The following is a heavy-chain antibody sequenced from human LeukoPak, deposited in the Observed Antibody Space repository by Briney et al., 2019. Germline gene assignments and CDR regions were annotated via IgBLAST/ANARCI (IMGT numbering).Heavy chain of an antibody. CDR3: AKCGSSWYYFDY. CDR2: ISGSGGST. CDR1: GFTFSSYA. Sequence: GGSLRLSCAASGFTFSSYAMSWVRQAPGKGLEWVSAISGSGGSTYYADSVKGRFTISRGNSKNTLYLQMNSLRAEDTAVYYCAKCGSSWYYFDYWGQGTLVTVSS. J-gene: IGHJ4*02. V-gene: IGHV3-23*01. D-gene: IGHD6-13*01.